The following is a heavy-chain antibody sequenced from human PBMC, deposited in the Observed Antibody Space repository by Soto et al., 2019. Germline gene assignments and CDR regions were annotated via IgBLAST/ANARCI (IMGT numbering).Heavy chain of an antibody. J-gene: IGHJ5*02. CDR1: GGSFSGYY. Sequence: QVQLQQWGAGLLKPSETLSLTCAVYGGSFSGYYWSWISQPPGKGLEWIGEINHSGSTNYNPSLKSRVIISVDTSKNQFSLKLSSVTAADTAVYYCARGQLLWFGELLSSNWFYPWGQGTLVTVSS. D-gene: IGHD3-10*01. CDR3: ARGQLLWFGELLSSNWFYP. CDR2: INHSGST. V-gene: IGHV4-34*01.